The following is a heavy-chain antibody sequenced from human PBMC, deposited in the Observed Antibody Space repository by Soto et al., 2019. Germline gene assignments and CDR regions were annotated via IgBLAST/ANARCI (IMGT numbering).Heavy chain of an antibody. CDR3: AKVPGSSGWYVGPGGMDYFDY. V-gene: IGHV3-23*01. D-gene: IGHD6-19*01. CDR1: GFKFSSFV. CDR2: ISSSGGST. Sequence: EVQLLESGGGLVQPGGSLRLSCAASGFKFSSFVMSWVRQAPGKGLEWVSGISSSGGSTFYADSVKGRCTISRDNSNNPVYLQMSRPRAEDTAVYSCAKVPGSSGWYVGPGGMDYFDYWGQGALVTVSS. J-gene: IGHJ4*02.